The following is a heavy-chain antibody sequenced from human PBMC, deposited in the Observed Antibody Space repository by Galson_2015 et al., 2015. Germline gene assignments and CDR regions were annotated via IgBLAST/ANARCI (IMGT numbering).Heavy chain of an antibody. V-gene: IGHV3-53*01. J-gene: IGHJ4*02. CDR1: GFTVATHY. CDR3: ARAPLRDYGDFLDY. Sequence: SLRLSCAASGFTVATHYMSWVRQAPGKGLEWVSVIYSDGRTFYGDSVTGRFAISRDSSKNALYLQMNSLRAEDTAVYYCARAPLRDYGDFLDYWGQGAPVTVSS. CDR2: IYSDGRT. D-gene: IGHD4-17*01.